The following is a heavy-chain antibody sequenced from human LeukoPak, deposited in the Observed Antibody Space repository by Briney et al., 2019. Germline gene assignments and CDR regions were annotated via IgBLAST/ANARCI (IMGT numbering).Heavy chain of an antibody. D-gene: IGHD3-22*01. J-gene: IGHJ4*02. CDR2: ISAYNGNT. CDR1: GYTFTSYG. Sequence: GASVKVSCKASGYTFTSYGISWVRQAPGQGLEWMGWISAYNGNTNYAQKLQGRVTMTTDTSTSTAYMELRSLRSDDTAVYYCARDKGPLNYYDSSGYPDYWGQGTLVTVSS. V-gene: IGHV1-18*01. CDR3: ARDKGPLNYYDSSGYPDY.